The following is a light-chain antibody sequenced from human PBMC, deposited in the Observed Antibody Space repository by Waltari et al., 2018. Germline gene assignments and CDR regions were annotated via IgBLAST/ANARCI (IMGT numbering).Light chain of an antibody. V-gene: IGLV3-10*01. CDR1: ALSKKD. J-gene: IGLJ3*02. CDR2: DDR. Sequence: SYELTQPPSVSVSPGLTASIPCHGDALSKKDVSWDQARYGQAPVVYIYDDRKRPSGIPERFSGSSSGTRATLTITRAQVDDEGDYYCYSTDNSDNHRGVFGGGTRVTVL. CDR3: YSTDNSDNHRGV.